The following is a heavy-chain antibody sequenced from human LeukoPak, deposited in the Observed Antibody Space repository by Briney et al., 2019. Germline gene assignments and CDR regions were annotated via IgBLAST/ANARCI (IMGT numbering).Heavy chain of an antibody. Sequence: ASVKVSCKASGCTFTGYYMHWVRQAPGQGLEWMGWINPNRGGTKYAQTFQGRVTMTWDTSISTAYMELSRLRSDDTAVYYCARVEDIVAPFDYWGQGTLVTVSS. J-gene: IGHJ4*02. CDR1: GCTFTGYY. CDR2: INPNRGGT. D-gene: IGHD2-15*01. CDR3: ARVEDIVAPFDY. V-gene: IGHV1-2*02.